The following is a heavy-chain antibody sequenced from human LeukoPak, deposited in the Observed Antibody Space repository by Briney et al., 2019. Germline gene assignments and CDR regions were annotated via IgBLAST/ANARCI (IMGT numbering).Heavy chain of an antibody. CDR3: ASGTGGTRMDV. D-gene: IGHD2-8*02. CDR1: GVTFSSYW. V-gene: IGHV3-74*01. Sequence: PGGSLRLSCAPSGVTFSSYWMHCVRQAPGKGLVWVSRINSDGSSTTYADSVKGRFTISRDNAKNTVFLQMNSLRAEDTAVYYCASGTGGTRMDVWGQGTTVTVSS. J-gene: IGHJ6*01. CDR2: INSDGSST.